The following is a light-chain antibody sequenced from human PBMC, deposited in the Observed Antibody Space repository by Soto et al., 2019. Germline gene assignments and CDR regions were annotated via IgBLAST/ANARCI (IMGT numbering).Light chain of an antibody. Sequence: DIQMTQSPSSLSASVGDRVTITCQASQDISKYLNWYQQKPGKAPKLLIYDASNLETGFPSRFSGSGSGTDFSFTISSLQPEDIATYYCQQYDNLPLTFGGGTKVDIK. CDR2: DAS. J-gene: IGKJ4*01. CDR3: QQYDNLPLT. CDR1: QDISKY. V-gene: IGKV1-33*01.